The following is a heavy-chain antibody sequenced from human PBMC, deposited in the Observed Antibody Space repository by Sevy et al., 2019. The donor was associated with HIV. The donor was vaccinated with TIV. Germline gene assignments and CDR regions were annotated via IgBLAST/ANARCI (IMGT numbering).Heavy chain of an antibody. D-gene: IGHD1-26*01. V-gene: IGHV4-59*08. CDR2: IYYNGRT. CDR3: AGENAWGRGYS. Sequence: SETPSLTCTVSGGSITSLYWGWIRQPPGKGLEWIANIYYNGRTNYSPSLKSRVTISLDTSKKQFSLRLTSVTAADTAIYHCAGENAWGRGYSWGQGTLVTVSS. J-gene: IGHJ4*02. CDR1: GGSITSLY.